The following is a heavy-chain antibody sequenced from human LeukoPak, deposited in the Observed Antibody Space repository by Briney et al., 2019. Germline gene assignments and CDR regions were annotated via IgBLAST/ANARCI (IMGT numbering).Heavy chain of an antibody. CDR3: ARGEAGTFDY. V-gene: IGHV3-21*01. CDR1: GFTFSSYS. Sequence: PGGSLRLSCAASGFTFSSYSMNWVRQAPGKGLEWVSSISSIRSYIYNAASVKGRLPISRDNAKNSLYLQMNRLRAEDTAVYYCARGEAGTFDYWGQGTLVTVSS. CDR2: ISSIRSYI. D-gene: IGHD6-19*01. J-gene: IGHJ4*02.